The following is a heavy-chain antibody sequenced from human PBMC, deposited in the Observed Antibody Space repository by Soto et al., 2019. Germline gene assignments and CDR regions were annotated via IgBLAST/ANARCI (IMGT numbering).Heavy chain of an antibody. V-gene: IGHV3-48*04. CDR2: ISSSSSTI. CDR3: ARDVYGYGGY. Sequence: GSLRLSCAASGFTFSSYSMNWVRQAPGKGLEWVSYISSSSSTIYYADSVKGRFTISRDNAKNSLYLQMNSLRAEDTAVYYCARDVYGYGGYWGQGTLVTVSS. D-gene: IGHD5-18*01. J-gene: IGHJ4*02. CDR1: GFTFSSYS.